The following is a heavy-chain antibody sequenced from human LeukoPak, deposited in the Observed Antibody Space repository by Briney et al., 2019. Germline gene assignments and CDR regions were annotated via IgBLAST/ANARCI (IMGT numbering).Heavy chain of an antibody. D-gene: IGHD5-12*01. CDR2: IYYSGST. V-gene: IGHV4-61*01. Sequence: SETLSLTCTVSGGSVSSGSYYWSWIRQPPGKGLEWIGYIYYSGSTNYNPSLKSRVTIAVDTSKNQFSLKLSSVTAADTAVCYCARDGGYDFSNYYYYGMDVWGQGTTVTVSS. CDR3: ARDGGYDFSNYYYYGMDV. CDR1: GGSVSSGSYY. J-gene: IGHJ6*02.